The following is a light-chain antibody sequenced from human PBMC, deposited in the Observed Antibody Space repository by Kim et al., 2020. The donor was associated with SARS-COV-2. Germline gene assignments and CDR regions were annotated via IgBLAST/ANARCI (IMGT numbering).Light chain of an antibody. V-gene: IGKV1-39*01. J-gene: IGKJ2*01. CDR3: QQSYSTPPYT. Sequence: ASVGDRITITCRASQSISSYLNWYQQKPGKAPKLLIYAASSLQSGVPSRFSGSGSGTDFTLTISSLQPEDFATYYCQQSYSTPPYTFGQGTKLE. CDR1: QSISSY. CDR2: AAS.